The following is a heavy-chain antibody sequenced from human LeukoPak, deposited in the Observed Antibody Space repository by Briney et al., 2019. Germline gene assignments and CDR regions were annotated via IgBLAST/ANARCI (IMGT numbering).Heavy chain of an antibody. CDR2: ISYDGSNK. J-gene: IGHJ6*02. CDR1: GFTFSSYA. V-gene: IGHV3-30-3*01. Sequence: PGRSLRLSCAASGFTFSSYAMHWVRQAPGKGLEWVAVISYDGSNKYYADSVKGRFTISRDNSKNTLYLQMNSLRAEDTAVYHCARIADCTNGVCYPDYYYYYGMDVWGQGTTVTVSS. D-gene: IGHD2-8*01. CDR3: ARIADCTNGVCYPDYYYYYGMDV.